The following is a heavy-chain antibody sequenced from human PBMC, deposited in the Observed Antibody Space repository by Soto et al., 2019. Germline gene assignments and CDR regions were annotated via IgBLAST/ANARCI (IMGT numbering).Heavy chain of an antibody. CDR2: IRGRGGST. CDR3: AKWGGDYDFWSGYHAN. V-gene: IGHV3-23*01. J-gene: IGHJ4*02. Sequence: GGSLRLSCAASGFTFSSYAMSWVRQAPGKGLEWVSAIRGRGGSTYYADSVKGRFTISRDNSKNTLYLKMNSLRAEDTAVYYCAKWGGDYDFWSGYHANWGQGTLVTVSS. D-gene: IGHD3-3*01. CDR1: GFTFSSYA.